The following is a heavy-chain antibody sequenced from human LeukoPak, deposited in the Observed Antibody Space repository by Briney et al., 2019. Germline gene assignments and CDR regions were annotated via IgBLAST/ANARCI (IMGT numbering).Heavy chain of an antibody. CDR1: GGSISSGDYY. J-gene: IGHJ3*02. CDR3: ASDTNYDFWSGSPGGAFDI. Sequence: PSETLSLTCTVSGGSISSGDYYWSWIRQPPGKGLELIGYIYYSGSTYYNPSLKSRVTISVDTSKNQFSLKLSSVTAADTAVYYCASDTNYDFWSGSPGGAFDIWGQGTMVTVSS. D-gene: IGHD3-3*01. V-gene: IGHV4-30-4*08. CDR2: IYYSGST.